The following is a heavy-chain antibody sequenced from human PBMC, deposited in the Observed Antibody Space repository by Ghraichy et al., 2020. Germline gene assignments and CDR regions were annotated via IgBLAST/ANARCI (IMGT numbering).Heavy chain of an antibody. V-gene: IGHV3-64D*06. CDR2: ISSNGDST. CDR1: GFTFSSYA. J-gene: IGHJ4*02. CDR3: VKHGTYYYDNSGYYPDY. D-gene: IGHD3-22*01. Sequence: GESLNIFCSASGFTFSSYAMYWVRQAPGKGLESVSAISSNGDSTSYADSVKGRFTISRDNSKNTLSLQMSSLRAEDTAVYYCVKHGTYYYDNSGYYPDYWGQGTLVTVSA.